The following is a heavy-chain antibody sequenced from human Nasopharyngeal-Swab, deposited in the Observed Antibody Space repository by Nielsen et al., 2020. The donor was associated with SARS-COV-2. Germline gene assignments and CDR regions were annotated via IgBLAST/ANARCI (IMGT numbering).Heavy chain of an antibody. CDR1: GYTFTGYY. CDR2: INPNSGGT. J-gene: IGHJ5*02. Sequence: ASVKVSCKASGYTFTGYYMHWVRQAPGQGLEWMGWINPNSGGTNYAQKFQGWVTMTRDTSISTAYMELSRLRSDDTAVYYCARVVDYGDYVVYDHWGQGTLVTVSS. CDR3: ARVVDYGDYVVYDH. V-gene: IGHV1-2*04. D-gene: IGHD4-17*01.